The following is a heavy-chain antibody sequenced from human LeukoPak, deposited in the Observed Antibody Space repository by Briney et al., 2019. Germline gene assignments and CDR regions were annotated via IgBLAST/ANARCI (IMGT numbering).Heavy chain of an antibody. V-gene: IGHV3-30*03. CDR1: GFTFRSCG. CDR2: ISDDGSNK. CDR3: ARDSVVAGGIDY. Sequence: GRSLRLSCAASGFTFRSCGMHWVRQAPGKGLEGVAVISDDGSNKYYADSVKGRFTISRDNSKNTLYLQMNSLRAEDTAVYYCARDSVVAGGIDYWGQGTLVTVSS. J-gene: IGHJ4*02. D-gene: IGHD6-19*01.